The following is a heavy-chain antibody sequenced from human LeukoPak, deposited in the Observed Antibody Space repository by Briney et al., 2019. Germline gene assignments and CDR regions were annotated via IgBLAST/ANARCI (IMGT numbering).Heavy chain of an antibody. CDR1: GFTFSSYA. J-gene: IGHJ6*02. V-gene: IGHV3-23*01. Sequence: GGSLRLSCAASGFTFSSYAMSWVRRAPGKGLEWVSAISGSGGSTYYTDSVKGRFTISRDNSKNTLYLQMNSLRAEDTAVYYCAKDSWQHGYYYGMDVWGQGTTVTVSS. CDR3: AKDSWQHGYYYGMDV. CDR2: ISGSGGST.